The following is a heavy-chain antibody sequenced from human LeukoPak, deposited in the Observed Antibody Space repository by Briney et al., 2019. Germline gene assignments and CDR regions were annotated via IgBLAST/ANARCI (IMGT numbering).Heavy chain of an antibody. CDR2: IHGDGIST. CDR1: GFTFSTYL. V-gene: IGHV3-74*01. D-gene: IGHD2-2*02. Sequence: GGSLRLSCAASGFTFSTYLMHWVRQAPGKGLVWVSRIHGDGISTTYADSVKGRFTISRDNAKNSLYLQMNSLRAEDTALYYCARRDIVVVPASILGAFDIWGQGTMVTVSS. CDR3: ARRDIVVVPASILGAFDI. J-gene: IGHJ3*02.